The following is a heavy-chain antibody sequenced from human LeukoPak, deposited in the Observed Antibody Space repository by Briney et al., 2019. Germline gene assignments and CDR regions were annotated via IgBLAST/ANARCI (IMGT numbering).Heavy chain of an antibody. CDR1: GGSISSYY. V-gene: IGHV4-59*12. CDR2: IYYSGST. Sequence: SETLSLTCTVSGGSISSYYWSWIRQPPGKGLEWIGYIYYSGSTNYNPSLKSRVTISVDTPKNQISLQLKSVTAADTAVYYCASQAGGVDWYFDLWGRGTLVTVSS. J-gene: IGHJ2*01. D-gene: IGHD3-16*01. CDR3: ASQAGGVDWYFDL.